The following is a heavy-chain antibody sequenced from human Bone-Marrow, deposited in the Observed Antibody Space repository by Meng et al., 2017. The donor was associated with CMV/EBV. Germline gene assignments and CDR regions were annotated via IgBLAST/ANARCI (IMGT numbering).Heavy chain of an antibody. V-gene: IGHV1-69*10. J-gene: IGHJ4*02. D-gene: IGHD3-3*01. CDR3: ASEEWVGY. Sequence: SVKVSCKASGYTFTGYYMHWVRQAPGQGLEWMGWIIPIIGIANYAQKFQGRVTITADKSTSTAYMELSSLRSEDTAVYYWASEEWVGYWGQGTLVTVSS. CDR1: GYTFTGYY. CDR2: IIPIIGIA.